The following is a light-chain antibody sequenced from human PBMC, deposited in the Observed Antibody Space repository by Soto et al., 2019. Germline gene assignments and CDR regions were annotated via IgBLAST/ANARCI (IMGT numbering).Light chain of an antibody. V-gene: IGKV1-27*01. Sequence: DIQMTQSPSSLSASVGDRVTITCRASQGISNYLAWYQQKPGKVPKLLIYAASTLQLGVPSRFSGRGSGTDFTLTISSLHPDDVATYYCQKHNSAPFTFGPGTKVDIK. J-gene: IGKJ3*01. CDR1: QGISNY. CDR2: AAS. CDR3: QKHNSAPFT.